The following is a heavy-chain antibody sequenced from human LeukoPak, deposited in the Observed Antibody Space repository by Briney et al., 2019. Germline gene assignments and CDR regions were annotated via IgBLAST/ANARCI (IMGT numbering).Heavy chain of an antibody. J-gene: IGHJ3*02. V-gene: IGHV1-8*01. CDR3: ARRLYQRGAGDAFDI. CDR1: GYTFTNYD. Sequence: ASVKVSCKASGYTFTNYDINWVRQATGQGLEWMGWMNPNSGNTGYAQKLQGRVTMTRNTSISTAYMELSSLRSEDTAVDYCARRLYQRGAGDAFDIWGQGTMLTVSS. D-gene: IGHD1-26*01. CDR2: MNPNSGNT.